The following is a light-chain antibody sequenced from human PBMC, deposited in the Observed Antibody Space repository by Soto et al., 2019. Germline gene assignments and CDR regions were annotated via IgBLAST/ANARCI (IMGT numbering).Light chain of an antibody. CDR3: QQYENSVMYT. J-gene: IGKJ2*01. V-gene: IGKV3-20*01. CDR1: QSVRTSF. CDR2: DVS. Sequence: EIVLTQSPGTLSLSTGVRATLSCRARQSVRTSFFAWYQQKPGQAPRLLIYDVSVRATGILDRFSGSGYGTHFTLTVNRLEPEDFAVYYCQQYENSVMYTFGQGTKLEIK.